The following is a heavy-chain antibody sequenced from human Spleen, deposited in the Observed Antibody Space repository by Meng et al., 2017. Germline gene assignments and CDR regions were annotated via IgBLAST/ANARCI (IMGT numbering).Heavy chain of an antibody. Sequence: SETLSLTCTVSGGSITTYYWSWIRQPPGKGLEWIGYIYYSGSTNYNPSLKSRVTISVDTSKNQFSLKLSSVTAADTAVYYWARDSRFIDYWGQGTRVTVSS. CDR2: IYYSGST. CDR1: GGSITTYY. D-gene: IGHD3-10*01. CDR3: ARDSRFIDY. V-gene: IGHV4-59*01. J-gene: IGHJ4*02.